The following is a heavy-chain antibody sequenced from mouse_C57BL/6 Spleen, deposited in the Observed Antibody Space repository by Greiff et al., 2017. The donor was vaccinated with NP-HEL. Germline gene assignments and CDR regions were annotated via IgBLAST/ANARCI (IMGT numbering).Heavy chain of an antibody. Sequence: VKLQESGAELVRPGTSVKVSCKASGYAFTNYLIEWVKQRPGQGLEWIGVINPGSGGTNYNEKFKGKATLTADKSSSTAYMQLSSLTSEDSAVYFCARSQDYWGQGTTLTVSS. V-gene: IGHV1-54*01. J-gene: IGHJ2*01. CDR1: GYAFTNYL. CDR3: ARSQDY. CDR2: INPGSGGT.